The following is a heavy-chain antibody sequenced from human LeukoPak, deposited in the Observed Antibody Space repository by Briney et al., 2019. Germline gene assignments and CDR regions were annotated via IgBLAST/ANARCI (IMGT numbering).Heavy chain of an antibody. J-gene: IGHJ4*02. D-gene: IGHD2-2*03. V-gene: IGHV3-53*01. CDR2: IYTGGST. Sequence: GSLRLSFAASGFPVSSNYMSWVRPAPGKGVEWVSVIYTGGSTYYAHSVNGRFTISRDNSKNTLYLHMNSLRAEDTAVYYCARDWIGGGGDHKACDYWGQGTLVIVSS. CDR3: ARDWIGGGGDHKACDY. CDR1: GFPVSSNY.